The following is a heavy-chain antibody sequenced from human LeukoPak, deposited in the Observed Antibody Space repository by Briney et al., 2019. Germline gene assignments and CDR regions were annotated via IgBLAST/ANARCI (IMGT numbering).Heavy chain of an antibody. J-gene: IGHJ6*03. D-gene: IGHD6-13*01. Sequence: GASVKVSCKASGYTFTSYDINWVRQATGQGLEWMGWMNPNSGNTCYAQKFQGRVTMTRNTSISTAYMELSSLRSEDTAVYYCARVDWDSSSWYYYYYYMDVWGKGTTVTVSS. V-gene: IGHV1-8*01. CDR2: MNPNSGNT. CDR1: GYTFTSYD. CDR3: ARVDWDSSSWYYYYYYMDV.